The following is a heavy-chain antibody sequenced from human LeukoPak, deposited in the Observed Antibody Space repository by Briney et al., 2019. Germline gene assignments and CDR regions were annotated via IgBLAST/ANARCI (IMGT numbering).Heavy chain of an antibody. CDR1: GFSFSNYE. CDR3: ARDRWRSGVYEGDFDY. J-gene: IGHJ4*02. D-gene: IGHD5/OR15-5a*01. CDR2: IGATGNII. V-gene: IGHV3-48*03. Sequence: PGGSLRLSCAASGFSFSNYEMNWVRQAPGKGLEWLSYIGATGNIIYYADSVKGRFTISRDNAKNSLYLQMNSLRVEDTAVYYCARDRWRSGVYEGDFDYWGQGTLVTVSS.